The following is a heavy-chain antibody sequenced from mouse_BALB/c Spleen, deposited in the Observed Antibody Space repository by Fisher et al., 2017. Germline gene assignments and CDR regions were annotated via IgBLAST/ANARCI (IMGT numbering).Heavy chain of an antibody. CDR3: ARSHITTRAMDY. Sequence: KFKGKATLTVDKSSSTAYMQLSSPTSEDSAVYYCARSHITTRAMDYWGQGTSVTVS. V-gene: IGHV1-69*02. D-gene: IGHD1-1*01. J-gene: IGHJ4*01.